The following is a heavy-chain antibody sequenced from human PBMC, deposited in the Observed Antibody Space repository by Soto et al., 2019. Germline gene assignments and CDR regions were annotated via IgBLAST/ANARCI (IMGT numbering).Heavy chain of an antibody. Sequence: QVQLVQSGAEVKKPGASVKVSCRASGYTFTANYIHWVRQAPGQGLEWMGWMNTRTGGTMYGERLQGRVTMTRDTSISTAYMXLXXXXXXXXXXXXCTRGTSTXXFDPWGQXTXX. CDR2: MNTRTGGT. J-gene: IGHJ5*02. V-gene: IGHV1-2*02. CDR1: GYTFTANY. D-gene: IGHD2-2*01. CDR3: TRGTSTXXFDP.